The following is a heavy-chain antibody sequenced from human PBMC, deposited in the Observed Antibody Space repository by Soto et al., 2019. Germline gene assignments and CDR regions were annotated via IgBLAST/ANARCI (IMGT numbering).Heavy chain of an antibody. CDR2: IIPIPGTA. Sequence: QVQLVQSGAEVKKPGSSVKVSCKASGGTFGSYAISWVRQAPGQGLEWMGGIIPIPGTANYEQKFQGRVTIAADESTSTAYMELSSLRSEDTAVYYCARSQGSSTSLEIYYYYYYGMDVWGQGPTVPVSS. CDR3: ARSQGSSTSLEIYYYYYYGMDV. V-gene: IGHV1-69*01. CDR1: GGTFGSYA. D-gene: IGHD2-2*01. J-gene: IGHJ6*02.